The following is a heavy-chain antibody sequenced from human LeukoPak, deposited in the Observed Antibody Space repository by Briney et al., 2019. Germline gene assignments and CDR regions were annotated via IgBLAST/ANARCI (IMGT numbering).Heavy chain of an antibody. V-gene: IGHV3-48*04. J-gene: IGHJ4*02. D-gene: IGHD1-26*01. CDR1: GFTFSSYS. CDR3: ARDRGGSYSAIDY. Sequence: GWSPRLSCAASGFTFSSYSMNWVRQAPGKGLEWVSFISSSSSTIYYADSVKGRFTIPRDNAKNSLYLQMNSLRAEDTAVYYCARDRGGSYSAIDYWGQGTLVTVSS. CDR2: ISSSSSTI.